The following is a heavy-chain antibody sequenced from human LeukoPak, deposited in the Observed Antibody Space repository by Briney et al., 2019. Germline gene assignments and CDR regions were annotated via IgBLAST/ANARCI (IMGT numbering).Heavy chain of an antibody. D-gene: IGHD6-6*01. Sequence: SETLSLTCAVYGGSFSGYYWSWIRQPPGKGLEWIGEINHSGSTNYNPSLKSRVTISVDTSKNQFSLKLSSVTAADTAVYYCARRRFGRPFDYWGQETLVTVSS. CDR3: ARRRFGRPFDY. CDR2: INHSGST. J-gene: IGHJ4*02. V-gene: IGHV4-34*01. CDR1: GGSFSGYY.